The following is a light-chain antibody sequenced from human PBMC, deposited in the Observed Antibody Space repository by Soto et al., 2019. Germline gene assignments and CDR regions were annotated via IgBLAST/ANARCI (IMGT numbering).Light chain of an antibody. Sequence: DIQMTQSPSTLSASVGDRVTITCRASQSISSWLAWYQQKPGKAPKLLIYDASSLESGVPSRFSGSGSGTEFTLPIRSLQPDDFATYYGQQHNSYPLTFGGGTKVEIK. CDR2: DAS. CDR1: QSISSW. V-gene: IGKV1-5*01. CDR3: QQHNSYPLT. J-gene: IGKJ4*01.